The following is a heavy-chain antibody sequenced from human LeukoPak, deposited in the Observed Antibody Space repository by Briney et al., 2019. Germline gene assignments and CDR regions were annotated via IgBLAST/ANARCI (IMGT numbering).Heavy chain of an antibody. CDR1: GGSISSYY. CDR2: IYYSGST. V-gene: IGHV4-59*12. CDR3: ARLRLRGSSSLGGDDY. Sequence: SETLSLTCTVSGGSISSYYWSWIRQPPGKGLEWIGYIYYSGSTNYNPSLKSRVTISVDTSKNQFSLKLSSVTAADTAVYYCARLRLRGSSSLGGDDYWGQGTLVTVSS. J-gene: IGHJ4*02. D-gene: IGHD6-6*01.